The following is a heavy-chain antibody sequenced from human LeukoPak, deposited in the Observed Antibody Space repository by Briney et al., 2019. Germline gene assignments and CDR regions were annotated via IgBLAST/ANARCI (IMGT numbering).Heavy chain of an antibody. V-gene: IGHV4-31*03. CDR3: ARESLRRGPIYYYYYGRDV. Sequence: PSQTLSLTCTVSGGSISSGGYYWSWIRQHPGKGLEWIGYIYYSGSTYYNPSLKSRVTISVDTSKNQFSLKLSSVTAADTAVYYCARESLRRGPIYYYYYGRDVWGKGTTVTVSS. J-gene: IGHJ6*04. D-gene: IGHD5/OR15-5a*01. CDR1: GGSISSGGYY. CDR2: IYYSGST.